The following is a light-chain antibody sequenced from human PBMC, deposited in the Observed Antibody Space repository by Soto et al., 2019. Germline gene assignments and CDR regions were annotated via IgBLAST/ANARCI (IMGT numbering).Light chain of an antibody. CDR3: AVWDDSLNGVV. Sequence: QSVLTQPPSASGAPGQRVTISCSGSSSNIGRNTVNWYQQLPGTAPKLLIYSNNQRPSGVPDRFSGSKSGTSASLAISGLQSEDEAEYYCAVWDDSLNGVVFGGGTKLTVL. J-gene: IGLJ2*01. CDR1: SSNIGRNT. CDR2: SNN. V-gene: IGLV1-44*01.